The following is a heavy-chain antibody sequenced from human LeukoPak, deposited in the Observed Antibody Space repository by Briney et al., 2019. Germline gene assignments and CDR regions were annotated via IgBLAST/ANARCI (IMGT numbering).Heavy chain of an antibody. V-gene: IGHV3-30*02. J-gene: IGHJ3*02. D-gene: IGHD3-16*01. Sequence: PGGSLRLSCAASGFTFSSYGMHWVRQAPGKGLEWVAFIRYDGSNKYYADSVKGRFTISRDNSKNTLYLQMNSLRAEDTAVYYCXXVSWGINAFDIWGQGTMVTVSS. CDR2: IRYDGSNK. CDR3: XXVSWGINAFDI. CDR1: GFTFSSYG.